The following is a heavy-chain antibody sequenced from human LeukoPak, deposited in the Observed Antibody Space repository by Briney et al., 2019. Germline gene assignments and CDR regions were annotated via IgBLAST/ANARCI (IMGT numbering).Heavy chain of an antibody. J-gene: IGHJ4*02. CDR3: AKGTRTRWLQSSYYFDY. CDR1: GFTFSSYA. V-gene: IGHV3-23*01. CDR2: ISGSGGST. Sequence: GGSLRLSCAASGFTFSSYAMSWVRQAPGKGLEWVSAISGSGGSTYYADSVKGRFAISRDNSKNTLYLQMNNLRAEDTAVYYCAKGTRTRWLQSSYYFDYWGQGTLVTVSS. D-gene: IGHD5-24*01.